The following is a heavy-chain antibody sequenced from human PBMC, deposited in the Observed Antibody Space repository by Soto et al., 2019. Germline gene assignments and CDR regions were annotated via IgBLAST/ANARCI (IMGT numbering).Heavy chain of an antibody. D-gene: IGHD4-4*01. Sequence: GGSLRLSCAASGFTFSSNWMNWVRQAPGKGLEWVANIKQDGSEKYYVDSVKGRFTISRDNAKNSLLLQMNSLRVEDTAVYYCARDADYSNYRGFPQSMNWFDPWGQGTLVTVSS. CDR1: GFTFSSNW. CDR2: IKQDGSEK. CDR3: ARDADYSNYRGFPQSMNWFDP. J-gene: IGHJ5*02. V-gene: IGHV3-7*03.